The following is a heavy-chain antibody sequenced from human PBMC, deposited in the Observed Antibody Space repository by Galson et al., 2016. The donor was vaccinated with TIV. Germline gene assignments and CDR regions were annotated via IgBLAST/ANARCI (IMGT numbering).Heavy chain of an antibody. D-gene: IGHD3-22*01. CDR3: TREGSSGYDLQQFDY. CDR2: IKSKSDGGTI. V-gene: IGHV3-15*01. J-gene: IGHJ4*02. Sequence: SLRLSCAASGFGFSNAWMNWVRQAPGKGLEWVGRIKSKSDGGTIDYAAPVKDRFTISRDDSENTLYLQMNSLISEDTAVYYCTREGSSGYDLQQFDYWGQGTLVTVSS. CDR1: GFGFSNAW.